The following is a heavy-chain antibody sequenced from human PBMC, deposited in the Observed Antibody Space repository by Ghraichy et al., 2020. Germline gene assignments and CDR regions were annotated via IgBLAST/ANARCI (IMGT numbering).Heavy chain of an antibody. CDR2: IKVDGGEK. V-gene: IGHV3-7*01. CDR3: ARETSHGDGSPDY. J-gene: IGHJ4*02. D-gene: IGHD1-26*01. Sequence: AGSLRLSCAASGFTFSRYWMCWVRQAPGKGLEWVANIKVDGGEKYYVDSVEGRFTISRDNAKNSLYLQMNSLRGEDTALYYCARETSHGDGSPDYWGQGTLVTVSS. CDR1: GFTFSRYW.